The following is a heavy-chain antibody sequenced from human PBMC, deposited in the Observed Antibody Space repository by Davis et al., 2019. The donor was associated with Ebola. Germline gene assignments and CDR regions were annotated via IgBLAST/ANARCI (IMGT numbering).Heavy chain of an antibody. J-gene: IGHJ4*02. CDR1: GFTFSSYS. D-gene: IGHD6-13*01. CDR2: ISSSSSYI. V-gene: IGHV3-21*01. CDR3: ARTLTYSSSWDPPGY. Sequence: GESLKISCAASGFTFSSYSMNWVRQAPGKGLEWVSSISSSSSYIYYADSVKGRFTISRDNAKNSLYLQMNSLRAEDTAVYYCARTLTYSSSWDPPGYWGQGTLVTVSS.